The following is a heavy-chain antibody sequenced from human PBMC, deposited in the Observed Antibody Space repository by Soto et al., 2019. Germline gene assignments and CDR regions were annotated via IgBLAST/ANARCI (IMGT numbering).Heavy chain of an antibody. D-gene: IGHD3-3*01. V-gene: IGHV4-39*01. CDR2: IYYSGST. CDR3: ACSNHNFRSGYYPSDP. Sequence: PSETLSLTCTVSGGSISSSSYYWGWIRQPPGKGLEWIGSIYYSGSTYYNPSLKSRVTISVDTSKNQFSLKLSSVTAADTAVYSCACSNHNFRSGYYPSDPWGQRTLVTHCS. J-gene: IGHJ5*02. CDR1: GGSISSSSYY.